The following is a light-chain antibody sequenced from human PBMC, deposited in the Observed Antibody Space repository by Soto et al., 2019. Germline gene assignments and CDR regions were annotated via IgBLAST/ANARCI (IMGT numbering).Light chain of an antibody. J-gene: IGLJ2*01. CDR1: NIGSKS. Sequence: SSELTQPPSVSVAPGKTARITCGGNNIGSKSVHWYQQKPGQAPVLVIYYDSDRTSGIPERFSGSNSGNTATLTISRVEAGDEADYYCQVWDSSSDHVVFGGGTKLTVL. CDR2: YDS. V-gene: IGLV3-21*04. CDR3: QVWDSSSDHVV.